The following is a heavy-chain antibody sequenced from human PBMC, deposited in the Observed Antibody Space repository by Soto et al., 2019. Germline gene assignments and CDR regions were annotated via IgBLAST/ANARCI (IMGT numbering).Heavy chain of an antibody. J-gene: IGHJ6*03. CDR2: IGTAGDT. Sequence: GGSLRLSCAASGFTFSSYDMHWVRQATGKGLEWVSAIGTAGDTYYPGSVKGRFTISRENAKNSLYLQMNSLKAGDTAVYYCARAVTILRGAYYYYYMDVWGQGTTVTVSS. D-gene: IGHD3-10*01. CDR3: ARAVTILRGAYYYYYMDV. V-gene: IGHV3-13*01. CDR1: GFTFSSYD.